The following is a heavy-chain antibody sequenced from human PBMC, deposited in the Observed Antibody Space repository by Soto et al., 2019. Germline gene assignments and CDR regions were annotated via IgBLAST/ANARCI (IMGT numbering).Heavy chain of an antibody. V-gene: IGHV3-53*02. CDR3: VRREGFGYAFDI. Sequence: VQLVETGGGLIQPGGSLRLSCAASGFTVSSHIVSWVRQTPGKGLEWVSSIYSGGSTYYADSVKGRFTISRDNSKNTVYLQMNSLRAEDTAMYYCVRREGFGYAFDIWGQGTMVTVSS. CDR2: IYSGGST. CDR1: GFTVSSHI. D-gene: IGHD3-10*01. J-gene: IGHJ3*02.